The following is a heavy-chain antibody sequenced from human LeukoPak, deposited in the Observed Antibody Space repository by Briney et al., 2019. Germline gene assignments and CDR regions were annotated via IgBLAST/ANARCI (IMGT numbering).Heavy chain of an antibody. CDR1: GGSINSYY. CDR3: ARGKDSSGFNWFDP. V-gene: IGHV4-59*01. J-gene: IGHJ5*02. Sequence: SETLSLTCTVSGGSINSYYWSWIRQPPGKGLEWIGYIYYSGTTNYNPSLKSRVTISVDTSKNQFSLKLSSVTAADTAVYYCARGKDSSGFNWFDPGAREPWSPSPQ. CDR2: IYYSGTT. D-gene: IGHD6-19*01.